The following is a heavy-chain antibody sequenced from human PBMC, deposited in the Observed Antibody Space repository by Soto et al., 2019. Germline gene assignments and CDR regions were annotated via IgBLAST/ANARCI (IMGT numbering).Heavy chain of an antibody. D-gene: IGHD3-22*01. J-gene: IGHJ4*02. Sequence: GGSLRLSCGAPGFTFSTYGMHWARQAPGKGLEWVAVISYDGNNKYYADSVKGRFTISRDNSKNTLSLEMNSLRAEDTAVYYCAKVYDSSGFYYRPFDYWGQGTLVTV. CDR2: ISYDGNNK. V-gene: IGHV3-30*18. CDR1: GFTFSTYG. CDR3: AKVYDSSGFYYRPFDY.